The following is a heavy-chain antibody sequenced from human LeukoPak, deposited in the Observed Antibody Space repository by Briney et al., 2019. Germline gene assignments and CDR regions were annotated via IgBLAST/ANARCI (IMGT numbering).Heavy chain of an antibody. D-gene: IGHD3-22*01. V-gene: IGHV4-59*08. CDR1: GGSISRYY. CDR2: IYYSGST. CDR3: ARLGGYYYDSSGYAFDY. J-gene: IGHJ4*02. Sequence: SETLSLTCTVSGGSISRYYWSWIRQPPGKGLEWIGYIYYSGSTNYNPSLKSRVTISVDTSKNQFSLKLSSVTAADTAVYYCARLGGYYYDSSGYAFDYWGQGTLVTVSS.